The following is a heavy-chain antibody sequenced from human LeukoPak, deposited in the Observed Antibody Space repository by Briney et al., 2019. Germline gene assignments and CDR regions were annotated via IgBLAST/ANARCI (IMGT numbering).Heavy chain of an antibody. Sequence: GRSLRLSCAASGFTFSSYGMHWVRQAPGKGLEWVAVISYDGSNKYYADSVKGRFTISRDNSKNTLYLQMNSLRAEDTAVYYCEKEKREYYYDSSGYYSFYYGMDVWGQGTTVTVSS. J-gene: IGHJ6*02. CDR3: EKEKREYYYDSSGYYSFYYGMDV. CDR2: ISYDGSNK. CDR1: GFTFSSYG. D-gene: IGHD3-22*01. V-gene: IGHV3-30*18.